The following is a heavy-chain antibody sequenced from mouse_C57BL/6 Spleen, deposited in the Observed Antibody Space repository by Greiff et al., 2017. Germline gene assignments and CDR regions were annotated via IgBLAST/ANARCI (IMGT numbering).Heavy chain of an antibody. CDR1: GYSFTDYN. V-gene: IGHV1-39*01. J-gene: IGHJ3*01. CDR2: INPNYGTT. D-gene: IGHD3-2*02. Sequence: VKLQQSGPELVKPGASVKISCKASGYSFTDYNMNWVKKSNGTSLEWIGVINPNYGTTCYNQKFKGKATLTVDQSSSTAYMQLNSLTSEDSAVYYCARWGSGYDGTWFAYWGQGTLVTVSA. CDR3: ARWGSGYDGTWFAY.